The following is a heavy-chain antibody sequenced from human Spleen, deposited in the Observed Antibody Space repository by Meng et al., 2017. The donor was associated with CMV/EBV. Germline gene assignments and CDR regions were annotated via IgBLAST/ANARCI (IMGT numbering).Heavy chain of an antibody. V-gene: IGHV3-48*04. CDR1: GFTLSSYT. D-gene: IGHD1-20*01. Sequence: GGSLRLSCAASGFTLSSYTMNWVRQAPGKGLEWVSYSSSSGSTIHYAESVKGRFTISRDNAKNSLYLQMNSLRAEDTAVYYCAKGPRSNWNYSFGMDVWGQGTTVTVSS. J-gene: IGHJ6*02. CDR3: AKGPRSNWNYSFGMDV. CDR2: SSSSGSTI.